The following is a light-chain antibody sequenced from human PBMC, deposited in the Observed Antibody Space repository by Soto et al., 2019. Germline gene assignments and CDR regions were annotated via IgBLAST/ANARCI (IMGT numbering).Light chain of an antibody. J-gene: IGKJ2*01. V-gene: IGKV3-20*01. CDR3: HQYGSSPLYT. CDR2: GAS. Sequence: EIVLTQSTGTLSLSPGERATLSCRASQSVSSSYLAWYQQKPGQAPRLLIYGASSRATGIPDRFSGSGSGTDFPLTISRLEPEDFAVYYCHQYGSSPLYTFGQGTKLEIK. CDR1: QSVSSSY.